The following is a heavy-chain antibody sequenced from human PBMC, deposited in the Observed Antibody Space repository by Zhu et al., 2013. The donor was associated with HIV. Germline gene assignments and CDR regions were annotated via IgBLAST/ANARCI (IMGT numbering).Heavy chain of an antibody. CDR2: ISAYNGNT. CDR3: ARDGILEDIVVVPAAIPSYSYYYYGMDV. J-gene: IGHJ6*02. D-gene: IGHD2-2*02. V-gene: IGHV1-18*01. CDR1: GYTFTSYG. Sequence: QVQLVQSGAEVKKPGASVKVSCKASGYTFTSYGISWVRQAPGQGLEWMGWISAYNGNTNYAQKLQGRVTMTTDTSTSTAYMELRSLRSDDTAVYYCARDGILEDIVVVPAAIPSYSYYYYGMDVWGQGTTVTVSS.